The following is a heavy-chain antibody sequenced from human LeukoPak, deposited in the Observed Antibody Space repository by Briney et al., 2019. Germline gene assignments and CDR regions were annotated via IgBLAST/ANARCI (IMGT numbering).Heavy chain of an antibody. CDR2: IYHSGST. J-gene: IGHJ4*02. V-gene: IGHV4-4*02. CDR1: GGSISSSNW. Sequence: SETLSLTCAVSGGSISSSNWWSWVRQPPGKGLEWIGEIYHSGSTNYNPSLKSRVTISVEKSKNQFSLKLSSVTAADTAVYYCARANYVWGSYRSPHFDYWGQGTLVTVSS. CDR3: ARANYVWGSYRSPHFDY. D-gene: IGHD3-16*02.